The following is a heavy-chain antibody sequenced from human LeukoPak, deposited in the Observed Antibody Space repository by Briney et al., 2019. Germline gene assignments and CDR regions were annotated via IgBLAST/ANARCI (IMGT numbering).Heavy chain of an antibody. J-gene: IGHJ6*02. D-gene: IGHD5-12*01. V-gene: IGHV3-11*01. Sequence: PGGSLRLSCAASGFTFSDYYMSWIRQAPGKGLEWVSYISSSGSTIYYADSVKGRFTISRDNAKNSLYLQMNSLRAEDTAVYYCARTRIGRGSGYDFDGYYYYYGMDVWGQGTTVTVSS. CDR3: ARTRIGRGSGYDFDGYYYYYGMDV. CDR2: ISSSGSTI. CDR1: GFTFSDYY.